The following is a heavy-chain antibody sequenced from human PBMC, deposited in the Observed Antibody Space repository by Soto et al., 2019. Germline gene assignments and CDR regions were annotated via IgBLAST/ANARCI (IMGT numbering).Heavy chain of an antibody. CDR1: GFTFTSSA. CDR3: AAEATVTKYYYYYGMDV. D-gene: IGHD4-17*01. J-gene: IGHJ6*02. Sequence: QMQLVQSGPEVKKPGTSVKVSCKASGFTFTSSAVQWVRQARGQRLEWIGWIVVGSGNTNYAQKFQERVTITRDMSTRTAYMELSSLRSEDTAVYYCAAEATVTKYYYYYGMDVWGQGTTVTVSS. V-gene: IGHV1-58*01. CDR2: IVVGSGNT.